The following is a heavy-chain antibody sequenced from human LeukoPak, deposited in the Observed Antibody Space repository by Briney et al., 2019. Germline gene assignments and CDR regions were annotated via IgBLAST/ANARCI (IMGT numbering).Heavy chain of an antibody. CDR3: ARHALAAAAGNAFDI. D-gene: IGHD6-13*01. CDR2: IYYSGST. Sequence: SETLSLTCAVSGGSISGYYWSWIRQSPDKGLEWIGYIYYSGSTNYNPSLKSRVTISVDTSKNQFSLKLSSVTAADTAVYYCARHALAAAAGNAFDIWGQGTMVTVSS. V-gene: IGHV4-59*08. J-gene: IGHJ3*02. CDR1: GGSISGYY.